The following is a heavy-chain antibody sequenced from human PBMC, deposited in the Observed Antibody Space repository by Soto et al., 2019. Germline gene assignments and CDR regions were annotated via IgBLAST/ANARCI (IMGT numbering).Heavy chain of an antibody. CDR2: IYYSGST. V-gene: IGHV4-39*01. D-gene: IGHD2-15*01. CDR1: GGSISSSSYY. J-gene: IGHJ5*02. CDR3: ASGYIVVVVAAKDANWFDP. Sequence: SETLSLTCTVSGGSISSSSYYWGWIRQPPGKGLEWIGSIYYSGSTYYNPSLKSRVTISVDTSKNQFSLKLSSVTAADTAVYYCASGYIVVVVAAKDANWFDPWGQGTLVTVSS.